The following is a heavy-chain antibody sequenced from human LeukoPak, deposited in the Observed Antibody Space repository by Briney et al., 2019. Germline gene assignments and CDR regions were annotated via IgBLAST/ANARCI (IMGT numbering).Heavy chain of an antibody. D-gene: IGHD3-10*01. CDR2: ISSSSSTI. V-gene: IGHV3-48*01. CDR3: ARDRAFMVRGVIDAFDI. Sequence: GGSLRLSCAASGFTFSSYSMNWVRQAPGKRLEWVSYISSSSSTIYYADSVKGRFTISRDNAKNSLYLQMNSLRAEDTAVYYCARDRAFMVRGVIDAFDIWGQGTMVTVSS. CDR1: GFTFSSYS. J-gene: IGHJ3*02.